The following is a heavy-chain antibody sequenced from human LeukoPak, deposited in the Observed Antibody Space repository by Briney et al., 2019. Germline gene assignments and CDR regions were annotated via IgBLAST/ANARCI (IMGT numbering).Heavy chain of an antibody. D-gene: IGHD6-13*01. V-gene: IGHV3-21*01. CDR2: ISSSSYI. CDR3: ARPVYPGQLVRVSGY. CDR1: GLTFSSYS. J-gene: IGHJ4*02. Sequence: PGGSLRLSCAASGLTFSSYSMNWVRQAPGKGLEWVSSISSSSYIYYADSVKGRFTISRDNAKNSLYPQMNSLRAEDTAVYYCARPVYPGQLVRVSGYWGQGTPGHRLL.